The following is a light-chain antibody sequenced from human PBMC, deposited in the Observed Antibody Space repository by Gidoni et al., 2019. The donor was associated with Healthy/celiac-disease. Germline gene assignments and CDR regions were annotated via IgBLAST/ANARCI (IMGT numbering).Light chain of an antibody. CDR2: QDS. Sequence: SYELTQPPSVSVSPGQTASITCSGDKLGDKYACWYQQKPGQSPVRVIYQDSKRPSGIPERFSGSNAGNTATLTISGTQAMDEADYYCQAWDSSIHVVFGGGTKLTVL. J-gene: IGLJ2*01. V-gene: IGLV3-1*01. CDR3: QAWDSSIHVV. CDR1: KLGDKY.